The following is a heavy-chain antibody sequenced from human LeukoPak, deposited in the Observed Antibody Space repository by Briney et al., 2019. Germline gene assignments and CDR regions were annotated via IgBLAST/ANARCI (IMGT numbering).Heavy chain of an antibody. Sequence: GESLLIPCYGSGYSFLSYWIGWVRQMPGKGLEWMGMSQPADSDTRYSPSFQGQVTISADNSFSTAYLQWSSLKASDTARYYCARRQDYDAFYIWGEGKMDTVSS. V-gene: IGHV5-51*01. CDR2: SQPADSDT. CDR3: ARRQDYDAFYI. CDR1: GYSFLSYW. D-gene: IGHD2-15*01. J-gene: IGHJ3*02.